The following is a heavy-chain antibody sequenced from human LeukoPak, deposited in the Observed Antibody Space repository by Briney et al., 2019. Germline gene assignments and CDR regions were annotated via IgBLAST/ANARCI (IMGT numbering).Heavy chain of an antibody. CDR3: ARDHDILTGYYASEYFQH. Sequence: WASVKVSCKASGYTFTSYGISWVRQATGQGLEWMGRISADNGNTNYAQKLQGRVTMTTDTSTSTAYMELRSLRSDDTAVYYCARDHDILTGYYASEYFQHWGQGTLVTVSS. D-gene: IGHD3-9*01. CDR2: ISADNGNT. J-gene: IGHJ1*01. CDR1: GYTFTSYG. V-gene: IGHV1-18*01.